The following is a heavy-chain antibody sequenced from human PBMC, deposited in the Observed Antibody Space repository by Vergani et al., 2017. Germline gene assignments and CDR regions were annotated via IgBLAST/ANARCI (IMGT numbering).Heavy chain of an antibody. V-gene: IGHV3-30*03. J-gene: IGHJ4*02. D-gene: IGHD3-16*01. CDR2: ISYDGTQK. CDR3: ARGFGGITFGGVNDY. CDR1: GFTSSYYG. Sequence: QVHLVESGGGVVQPGRSLRLSCVVSGFTSSYYGMHWVRQAPGKGLEWVAVISYDGTQKYYADSVKGRFTISRDNSKSTLYLQMNSLRAEDTAVYYCARGFGGITFGGVNDYWGQGTLVIVSS.